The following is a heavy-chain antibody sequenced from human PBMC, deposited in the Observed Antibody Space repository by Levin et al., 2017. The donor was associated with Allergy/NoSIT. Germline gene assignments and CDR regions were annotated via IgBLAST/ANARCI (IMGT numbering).Heavy chain of an antibody. CDR3: ARHGDYGSGSYDLYYYYFSMDA. J-gene: IGHJ6*04. CDR1: GYTFRDYY. V-gene: IGHV1-2*02. CDR2: INPNSGGT. Sequence: GESLKISCKASGYTFRDYYIQWVRQAPGLGLEWMGWINPNSGGTNYAQKFQGRLTMTTDTSISAVYMELSSLRFDDTAVYYCARHGDYGSGSYDLYYYYFSMDAWGRGTAVTVSS. D-gene: IGHD3-10*01.